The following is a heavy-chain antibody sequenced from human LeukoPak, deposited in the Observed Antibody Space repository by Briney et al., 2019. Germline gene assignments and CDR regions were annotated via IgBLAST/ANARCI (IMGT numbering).Heavy chain of an antibody. D-gene: IGHD5-18*01. Sequence: PSQTLPLTCTVSGGSISSGDYYWSWIRQPPGKGLEWIGYIYYSGSTYYNPSLKSRVTISVDTSKNQFSLKLSSVTAADTAVYYCARARAGYSYVPLDYYFDYWGQGTLVTVSS. CDR1: GGSISSGDYY. CDR3: ARARAGYSYVPLDYYFDY. J-gene: IGHJ4*02. V-gene: IGHV4-30-4*01. CDR2: IYYSGST.